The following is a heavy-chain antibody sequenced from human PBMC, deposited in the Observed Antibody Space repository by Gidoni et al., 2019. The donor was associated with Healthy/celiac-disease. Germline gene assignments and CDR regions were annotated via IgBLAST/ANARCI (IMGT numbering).Heavy chain of an antibody. CDR3: ARVPITMVRGVLDY. CDR2: IKQDGSEK. J-gene: IGHJ4*02. CDR1: GFTFSSYW. V-gene: IGHV3-7*03. D-gene: IGHD3-10*01. Sequence: EVQLVESGGGLVQPGGSLRLSCEASGFTFSSYWMSWVRQAPGKGLEWVANIKQDGSEKYYVDSVKGRFTISRDNAKNSLYLQMNSLRAEDTAVYYCARVPITMVRGVLDYWGQGTLVTVSS.